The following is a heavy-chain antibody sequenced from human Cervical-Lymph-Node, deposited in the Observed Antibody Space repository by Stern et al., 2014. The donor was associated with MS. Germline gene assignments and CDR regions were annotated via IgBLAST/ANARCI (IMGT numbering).Heavy chain of an antibody. V-gene: IGHV4-59*01. CDR1: GASISGYY. CDR3: ARVASLVRGARQLASKYDAFDM. Sequence: QVQLQESGPRLVRPSETLSLTCTVSGASISGYYWSWIRQPPGKGLEWIGYIFYTGSTTYTPSLKSRVTISLDTSKNQFSLKLNSVTSADTAVYYCARVASLVRGARQLASKYDAFDMWGQGTVVTVSS. CDR2: IFYTGST. J-gene: IGHJ3*02. D-gene: IGHD3-10*01.